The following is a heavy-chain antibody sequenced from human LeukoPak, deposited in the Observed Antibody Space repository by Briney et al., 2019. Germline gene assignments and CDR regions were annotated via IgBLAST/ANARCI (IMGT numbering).Heavy chain of an antibody. CDR3: ASGSWNYYDSSGYPQTYDY. Sequence: SETLSLTCTVSGGSISISSYYWGWIRQPPGKGLEWIGSIYYSGSTYYNPSLKSRVTISVDTSKNQFSLKLSSVTAADTAVYYCASGSWNYYDSSGYPQTYDYWGQGTLVTVSS. CDR1: GGSISISSYY. J-gene: IGHJ4*02. CDR2: IYYSGST. D-gene: IGHD3-22*01. V-gene: IGHV4-39*01.